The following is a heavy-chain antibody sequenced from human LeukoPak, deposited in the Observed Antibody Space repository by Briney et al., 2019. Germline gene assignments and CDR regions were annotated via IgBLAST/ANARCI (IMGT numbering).Heavy chain of an antibody. D-gene: IGHD3-10*01. CDR1: RYTFTRYY. CDR3: ARDHLSGSYQESDYYYYMDV. J-gene: IGHJ6*03. Sequence: ASVKVSCKASRYTFTRYYMHWVRQAPGQGLEWMGWINPNRGGTNYAQKFQGRVTMTRDTSISTAYMELSRLRSDDTAVYYCARDHLSGSYQESDYYYYMDVWGKGTTVTVSS. V-gene: IGHV1-2*02. CDR2: INPNRGGT.